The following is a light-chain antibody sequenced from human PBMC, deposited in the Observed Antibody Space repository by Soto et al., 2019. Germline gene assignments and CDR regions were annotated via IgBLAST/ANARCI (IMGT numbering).Light chain of an antibody. Sequence: EIVLTQSPVTLSLSPGERATLSCRASQSVSSYLAWYQQKPGQAPRLLIYAASNRATGIPARFSGSGSGTDFTLTISSLEPEDFAVYYCQQRSSWPIAFGQGTRLEVK. CDR1: QSVSSY. J-gene: IGKJ5*01. CDR2: AAS. CDR3: QQRSSWPIA. V-gene: IGKV3-11*01.